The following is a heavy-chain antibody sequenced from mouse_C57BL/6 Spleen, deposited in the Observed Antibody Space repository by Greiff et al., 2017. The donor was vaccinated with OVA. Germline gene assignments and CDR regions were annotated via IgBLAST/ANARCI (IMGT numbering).Heavy chain of an antibody. D-gene: IGHD1-1*01. CDR1: GYTFTSYW. J-gene: IGHJ2*01. CDR2: IDPSDSET. CDR3: ARGIYYGSSSLFDY. Sequence: QVQLQQPGAELVRPGSSVKLSCKASGYTFTSYWMHWVKQRPIQGLEWIGNIDPSDSETHYNQKFKDKATLTVDKSSSTAYMQLSSLTSEDSAVYDCARGIYYGSSSLFDYWGQGTTLTVSS. V-gene: IGHV1-52*01.